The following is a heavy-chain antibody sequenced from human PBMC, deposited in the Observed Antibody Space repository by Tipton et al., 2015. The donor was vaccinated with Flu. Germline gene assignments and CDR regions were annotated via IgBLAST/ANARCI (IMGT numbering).Heavy chain of an antibody. D-gene: IGHD2-2*03. V-gene: IGHV4-59*01. CDR2: IYYSGST. CDR1: GGSISSYY. J-gene: IGHJ6*02. Sequence: TLSLTCTVSGGSISSYYWIWIRQPPGKGLEWIGYIYYSGSTNYNPSLKSRVTISVDTSKNQFSLKLSSVTAADTAVYYCARASGLSWINRGSYYYGMDVWGQGTTVTVSS. CDR3: ARASGLSWINRGSYYYGMDV.